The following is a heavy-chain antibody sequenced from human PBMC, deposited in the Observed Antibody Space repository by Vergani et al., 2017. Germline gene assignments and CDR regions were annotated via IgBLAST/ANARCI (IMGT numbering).Heavy chain of an antibody. J-gene: IGHJ4*02. CDR1: GASIRSSNYY. Sequence: QLQLQESGPGLVKPSATLSLTCSVSGASIRSSNYYWGWIRQPPGKGLEWIASIYYSGSTYYNPSLKSRVTISVDTSKNQFSLKLRSVTAADTAVYYCAREGYCTNGACFTLFDVWGQGALVTVSS. CDR2: IYYSGST. CDR3: AREGYCTNGACFTLFDV. V-gene: IGHV4-39*02. D-gene: IGHD2-8*01.